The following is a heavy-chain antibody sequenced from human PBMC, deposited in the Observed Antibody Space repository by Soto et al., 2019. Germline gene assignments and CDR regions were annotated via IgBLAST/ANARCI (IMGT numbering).Heavy chain of an antibody. CDR2: IYYSGST. CDR1: GGSNSSGDYY. D-gene: IGHD5-18*01. CDR3: ARAGDVDTAIPYGMDV. J-gene: IGHJ6*02. V-gene: IGHV4-30-4*01. Sequence: SETLSLTCTVSGGSNSSGDYYWSWIRKPPGKGLEWIGYIYYSGSTYYNPSLKSRVTISVDTSKNQFSLKLSSVTAADTAVYYCARAGDVDTAIPYGMDVWAQGTTVTVLL.